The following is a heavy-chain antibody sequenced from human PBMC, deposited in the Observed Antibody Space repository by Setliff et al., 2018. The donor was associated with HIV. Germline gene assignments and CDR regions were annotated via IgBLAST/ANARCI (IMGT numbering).Heavy chain of an antibody. CDR1: GGSISSGSYY. J-gene: IGHJ6*03. Sequence: TLSLPCTVSGGSISSGSYYWSWIRQPAGKGLEWIGRIYTSGSTNYNPSLKSRVTISVDTSKNQFSLRLSSVSAAGTAVYYCARVGWSGYYYDYYYYYYMDVWGKGTTVTVSS. D-gene: IGHD3-22*01. CDR2: IYTSGST. V-gene: IGHV4-61*02. CDR3: ARVGWSGYYYDYYYYYYMDV.